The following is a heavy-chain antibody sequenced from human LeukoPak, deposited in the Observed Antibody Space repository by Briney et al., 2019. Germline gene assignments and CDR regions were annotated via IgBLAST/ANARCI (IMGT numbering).Heavy chain of an antibody. CDR3: ARASFSTVTVDY. CDR2: IYYSGST. CDR1: GGSISSYY. V-gene: IGHV4-59*01. D-gene: IGHD4-17*01. J-gene: IGHJ4*02. Sequence: SETLSLTCTVSGGSISSYYWSWIRQPPGKGLEWIGYIYYSGSTNYNPSLKSRVIISVDTSKNQLSLKLSSVTAADTAVYYCARASFSTVTVDYWGQGTLVTVSS.